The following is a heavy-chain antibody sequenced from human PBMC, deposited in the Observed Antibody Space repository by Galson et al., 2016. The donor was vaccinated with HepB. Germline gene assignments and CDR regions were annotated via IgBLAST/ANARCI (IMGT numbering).Heavy chain of an antibody. CDR3: ARGVEAKGYYYDY. D-gene: IGHD2-15*01. CDR1: GGSISTYS. V-gene: IGHV4-59*01. CDR2: IYYTGHT. Sequence: SETLSLTCTVSGGSISTYSWTWIRQSPGKGLEWIGYIYYTGHTNYNSSLGSRVTISVDTSKNQFSLNLSSLTAADTAGYYCARGVEAKGYYYDYWGQGTLVIVSS. J-gene: IGHJ4*02.